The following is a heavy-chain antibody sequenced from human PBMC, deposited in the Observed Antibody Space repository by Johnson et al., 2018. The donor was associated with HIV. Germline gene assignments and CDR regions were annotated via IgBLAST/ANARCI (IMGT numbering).Heavy chain of an antibody. V-gene: IGHV3-33*08. D-gene: IGHD6-13*01. CDR2: IRYDGNNK. Sequence: QVQLVESGGGVVQPGRSLRLSCAASGFTFSSYAMHWVRQAPGKGLDWVAFIRYDGNNKYYADSVKGRFTISRDNSKNTLYLQMNSLRVEDTAVYYCAKGYSSSWYVAFDIWGQGTMVTVSS. CDR3: AKGYSSSWYVAFDI. J-gene: IGHJ3*02. CDR1: GFTFSSYA.